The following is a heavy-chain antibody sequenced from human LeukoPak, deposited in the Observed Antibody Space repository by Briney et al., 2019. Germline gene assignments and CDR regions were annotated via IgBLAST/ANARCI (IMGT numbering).Heavy chain of an antibody. CDR3: ARDDEVHYGDYLDY. CDR2: INPDSGAT. CDR1: GYTFTGYY. Sequence: ASVKVSCKASGYTFTGYYIHWVRQAPGQGLEWMGWINPDSGATNYAQKFQGRVTMTRDTSISTAYMELSRLRSDDTAVYYCARDDEVHYGDYLDYWGQGTLVTVSS. V-gene: IGHV1-2*02. D-gene: IGHD4-17*01. J-gene: IGHJ4*02.